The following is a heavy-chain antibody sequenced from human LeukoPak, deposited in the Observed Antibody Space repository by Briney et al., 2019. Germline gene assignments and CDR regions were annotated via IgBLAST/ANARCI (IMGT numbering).Heavy chain of an antibody. Sequence: GVSLRLSCVSSGFTIGTAWMSWVRQAAGKGLEWLGHIKSEGEGATTDYAAPAKGRFAISRDDSKNMIYLQMSSLKIDDTAIYYCIAHFPYFYGFDVWGKGTTVTVSS. CDR2: IKSEGEGATT. CDR3: IAHFPYFYGFDV. D-gene: IGHD3-3*02. V-gene: IGHV3-15*01. J-gene: IGHJ6*04. CDR1: GFTIGTAW.